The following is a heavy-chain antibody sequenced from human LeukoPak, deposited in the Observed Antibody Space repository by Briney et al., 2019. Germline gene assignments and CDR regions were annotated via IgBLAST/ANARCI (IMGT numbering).Heavy chain of an antibody. CDR2: IYSGGST. V-gene: IGHV3-66*01. CDR3: AKDSRYRPLYYFDY. Sequence: GGSLRLSCAASGFTVSSNYMSWVRQAPGKGLEWVSVIYSGGSTYYADSVKGRFTISRDNSKNTLYLQMNSLRAEDTAVYYCAKDSRYRPLYYFDYWGQGTLVTVSS. D-gene: IGHD2-2*01. J-gene: IGHJ4*02. CDR1: GFTVSSNY.